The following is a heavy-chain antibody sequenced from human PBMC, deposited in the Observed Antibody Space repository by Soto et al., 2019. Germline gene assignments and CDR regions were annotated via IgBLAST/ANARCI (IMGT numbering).Heavy chain of an antibody. CDR3: ARDGDYRWFDP. V-gene: IGHV1-3*01. J-gene: IGHJ5*02. Sequence: QVQLVQSGAEVKKPGASVKVSCKASGYTFTSYAMHWVRQAPGQRLEWMGWINAGNGNTKYSQKFQGRVTIARDTSTSTAYMELSSLRPEDTAVYYCARDGDYRWFDPWGQGTLVTVSA. D-gene: IGHD4-17*01. CDR1: GYTFTSYA. CDR2: INAGNGNT.